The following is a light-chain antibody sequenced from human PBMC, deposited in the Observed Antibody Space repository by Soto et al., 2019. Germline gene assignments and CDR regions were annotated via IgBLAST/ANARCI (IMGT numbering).Light chain of an antibody. CDR1: SSDVGDYNY. V-gene: IGLV2-14*01. CDR2: EVS. J-gene: IGLJ3*02. Sequence: QSALTQPASVSGSPGQSITISCTGTSSDVGDYNYVSWYQQHPGKAPKLMIYEVSNRPSGVSNRFSGSKSGNTASLTISGLQAEDEADYYCNSYTSSSTLDVFGGGTKLTVL. CDR3: NSYTSSSTLDV.